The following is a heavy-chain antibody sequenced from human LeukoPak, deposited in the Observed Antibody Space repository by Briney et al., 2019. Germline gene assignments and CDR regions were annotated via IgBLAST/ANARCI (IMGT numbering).Heavy chain of an antibody. J-gene: IGHJ4*02. V-gene: IGHV4-59*01. D-gene: IGHD6-13*01. CDR3: ARDRGNYFDY. Sequence: LETLSLTCTVSGGSISSYYWSWIRQPPGKGLEWIGYISYSGTTNYNPSLKSRVTISVAPSKNQFSLKLRSVTAPDTAVYYCARDRGNYFDYWGQGTLVTVSS. CDR1: GGSISSYY. CDR2: ISYSGTT.